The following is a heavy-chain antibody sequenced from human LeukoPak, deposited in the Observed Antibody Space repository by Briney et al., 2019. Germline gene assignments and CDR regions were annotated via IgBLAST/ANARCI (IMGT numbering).Heavy chain of an antibody. CDR2: ISSSSSYI. D-gene: IGHD1-26*01. J-gene: IGHJ4*02. V-gene: IGHV3-21*01. Sequence: PGGSLRLSCAASGFTFSSYSMNWVRQAPGKGLEWVSSISSSSSYIYYADSMKGRFTISRDNAKNSLYLQMNSLRAEDTAVYYCARDLSGSYYGYFDYWGQGTLVTVSS. CDR3: ARDLSGSYYGYFDY. CDR1: GFTFSSYS.